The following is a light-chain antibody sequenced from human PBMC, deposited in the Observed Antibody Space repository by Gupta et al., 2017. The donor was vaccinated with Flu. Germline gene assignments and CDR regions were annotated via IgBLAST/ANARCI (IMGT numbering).Light chain of an antibody. CDR2: ANT. CDR3: QSYDSSLNSYV. J-gene: IGLJ1*01. CDR1: SPNIGTGYD. Sequence: QSVLTQPPSVSGAPGQRVTISCTGSSPNIGTGYDVHWYQQLPGTAPKPLIYANTDRPSGVPDRFSGSKSGISASLAITGLQAEDEADYYCQSYDSSLNSYVFGSGTKVTVL. V-gene: IGLV1-40*01.